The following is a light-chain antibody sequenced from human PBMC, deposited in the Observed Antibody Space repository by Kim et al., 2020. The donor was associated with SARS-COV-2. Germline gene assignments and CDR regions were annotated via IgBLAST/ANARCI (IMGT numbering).Light chain of an antibody. CDR1: SSDVGGYNY. CDR2: DVS. CDR3: SSYTTSSTLVV. Sequence: SITISCSGTSSDVGGYNYVSWYQKHPGKAPKLMIYDVSNRPSGVSTRFSGSKSGNTASLTISGLQAEDEADYYCSSYTTSSTLVVFGGGTQLTVL. J-gene: IGLJ2*01. V-gene: IGLV2-14*03.